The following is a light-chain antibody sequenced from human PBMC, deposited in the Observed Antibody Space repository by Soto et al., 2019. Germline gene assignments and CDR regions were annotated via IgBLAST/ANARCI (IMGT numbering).Light chain of an antibody. CDR2: GAS. Sequence: EIVMTQSPATLSVSPGERATLSCRASQSISGNLAWYQQKPGQAPRLLILGASTTASGFPARFSGSGSGTEFTLTISSLQSDDVAVYYCQQYHNSWTFGQGTKVEIK. CDR3: QQYHNSWT. CDR1: QSISGN. V-gene: IGKV3-15*01. J-gene: IGKJ1*01.